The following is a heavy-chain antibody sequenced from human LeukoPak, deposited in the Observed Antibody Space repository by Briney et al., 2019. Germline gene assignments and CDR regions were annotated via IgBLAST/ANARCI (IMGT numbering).Heavy chain of an antibody. V-gene: IGHV1-24*01. Sequence: ASVKVSCKVSGYTLTELSMHWVRQAPGKGLEWMGGFDPEDGETIYAQKFQGRVTMTEDTSTDTAYMELSSLRSEDTAVYYCATEAGYSSGWGAWGQETLVTASS. CDR2: FDPEDGET. D-gene: IGHD6-25*01. CDR3: ATEAGYSSGWGA. CDR1: GYTLTELS. J-gene: IGHJ5*02.